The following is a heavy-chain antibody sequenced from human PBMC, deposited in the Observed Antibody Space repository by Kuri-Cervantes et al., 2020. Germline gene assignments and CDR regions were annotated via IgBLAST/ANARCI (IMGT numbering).Heavy chain of an antibody. J-gene: IGHJ5*02. D-gene: IGHD1-1*01. V-gene: IGHV4-39*01. CDR3: AATAYDWFDP. Sequence: SETLSLTCTVSGGSISSSSYYWGWIRQPPGKGLEWIGSIYYSGSTYYNPSLKSRVTISVDTSKNQFSLKLSSATAADTAVYYCAATAYDWFDPWGQGTLVTVSS. CDR2: IYYSGST. CDR1: GGSISSSSYY.